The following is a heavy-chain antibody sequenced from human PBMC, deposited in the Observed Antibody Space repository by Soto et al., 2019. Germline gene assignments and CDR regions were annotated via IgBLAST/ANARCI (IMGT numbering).Heavy chain of an antibody. V-gene: IGHV1-69*04. CDR1: GGTFSRHS. Sequence: SVKVSCKASGGTFSRHSITWVRQAPGHGLEWMGRIMPFFDIASYAQKFQGRVTMTTDTSTSTAHMELRSLRSDDTAVYYCAREGQAPYYYYGMDVWGQGTAVTVSS. CDR2: IMPFFDIA. CDR3: AREGQAPYYYYGMDV. J-gene: IGHJ6*02.